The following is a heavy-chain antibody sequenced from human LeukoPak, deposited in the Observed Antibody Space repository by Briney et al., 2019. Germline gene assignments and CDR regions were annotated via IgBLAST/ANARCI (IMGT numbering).Heavy chain of an antibody. J-gene: IGHJ6*02. CDR3: AKVRTYFYHGLDV. V-gene: IGHV3-23*01. D-gene: IGHD1-14*01. CDR1: GFTFSTCA. CDR2: ISGTTSGT. Sequence: GGSLRLSCAASGFTFSTCAMSWVRQAPGKGLEWVSGISGTTSGTYYADSVKGRFTISRDNSKNTLFLQVNSLRAEDTAVFYCAKVRTYFYHGLDVWGQGTTVTVSS.